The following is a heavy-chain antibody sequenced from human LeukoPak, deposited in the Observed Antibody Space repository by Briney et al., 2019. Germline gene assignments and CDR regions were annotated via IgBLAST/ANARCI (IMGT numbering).Heavy chain of an antibody. CDR1: GFTFSSYV. D-gene: IGHD4-17*01. J-gene: IGHJ3*01. Sequence: GGSLRLSCAASGFTFSSYVMSWVRQAPGKGLEWVSYISSSGSYTNYADPVKGRFTISRDNAKNSLFLQMNNLRAEDTAVYYCARDTPGVLSHDYGDYHDFDVWGHGTMVTVSS. V-gene: IGHV3-11*05. CDR3: ARDTPGVLSHDYGDYHDFDV. CDR2: ISSSGSYT.